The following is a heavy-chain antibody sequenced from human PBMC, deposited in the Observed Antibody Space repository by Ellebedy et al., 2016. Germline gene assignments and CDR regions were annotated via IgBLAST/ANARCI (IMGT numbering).Heavy chain of an antibody. J-gene: IGHJ4*02. Sequence: ASVKVSCXASGYTLTGYFIHWVRQAPGQGLEWMGWINPNSGGTNYAQNFQGRVTMTTDTSISSAYMELNRLTSDDTAAYYCARSPLRWGELSTRFYFDSWGQGTLVTVSS. V-gene: IGHV1-2*02. CDR1: GYTLTGYF. D-gene: IGHD3-16*02. CDR3: ARSPLRWGELSTRFYFDS. CDR2: INPNSGGT.